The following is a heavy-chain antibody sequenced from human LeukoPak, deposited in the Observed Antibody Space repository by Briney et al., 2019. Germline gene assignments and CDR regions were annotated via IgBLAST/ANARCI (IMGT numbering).Heavy chain of an antibody. CDR1: GDSVSSNSAA. J-gene: IGHJ5*02. Sequence: SQTLSLTCAISGDSVSSNSAAWNWIRQSPSRGLQWLGRTYYRSQWYNDYAVSVKSRITINPDTSKSQFSLKLSSVTAADTAVYYCARDYSSGYGWFDPWGQGTLVTVSS. CDR3: ARDYSSGYGWFDP. D-gene: IGHD3-22*01. CDR2: TYYRSQWYN. V-gene: IGHV6-1*01.